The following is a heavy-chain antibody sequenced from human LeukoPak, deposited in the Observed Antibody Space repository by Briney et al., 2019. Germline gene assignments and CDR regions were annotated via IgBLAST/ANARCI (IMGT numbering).Heavy chain of an antibody. CDR2: INPNSGGT. J-gene: IGHJ5*02. D-gene: IGHD3-3*02. CDR1: GYTFTGYY. Sequence: GASVKVSCKASGYTFTGYYMHWVRQAPGQGLEWMGWINPNSGGTNYAQKFQGRVTMTRDTSISTAYMELSRLRSDDTAVYYCARDPAGTLVPLATNWFDPWGQGTLVTVSS. V-gene: IGHV1-2*02. CDR3: ARDPAGTLVPLATNWFDP.